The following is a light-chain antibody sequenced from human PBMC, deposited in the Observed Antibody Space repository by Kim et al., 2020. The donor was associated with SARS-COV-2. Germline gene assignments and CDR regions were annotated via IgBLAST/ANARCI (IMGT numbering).Light chain of an antibody. J-gene: IGLJ2*01. V-gene: IGLV3-1*01. CDR1: TLGEKF. Sequence: SVTPGRTARITCSGETLGEKFVNWFQQKPRQSPVLVVYQDNQRPSGIPERFPGSSSGDTVTLTISGSRPMNEADFYCQAWERSTVKFGGGTQVTVL. CDR2: QDN. CDR3: QAWERSTVK.